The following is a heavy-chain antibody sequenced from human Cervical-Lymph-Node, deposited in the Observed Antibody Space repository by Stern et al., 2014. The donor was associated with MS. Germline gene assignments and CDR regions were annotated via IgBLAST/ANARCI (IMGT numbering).Heavy chain of an antibody. D-gene: IGHD3-9*01. CDR1: GFRFSDYY. Sequence: QVQLVQSGGDLVKPGGSLRLSCITSGFRFSDYYMSWIRQAPGTGLEWVWSISISSGSPTYYAAPVEGRFTISRDNAKNSLFMQMNNLRAEDTAVYYCARVQTTHKELRYFRKHYYDSYGMDVWGQGTTVTVSS. V-gene: IGHV3-11*01. CDR3: ARVQTTHKELRYFRKHYYDSYGMDV. J-gene: IGHJ6*02. CDR2: ISISSGSPT.